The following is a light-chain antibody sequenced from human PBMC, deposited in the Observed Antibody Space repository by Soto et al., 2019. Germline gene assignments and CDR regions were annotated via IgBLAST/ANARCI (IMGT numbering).Light chain of an antibody. V-gene: IGKV1-5*01. CDR2: DAS. CDR3: QQYNSWSALT. Sequence: DIQMTQSPSTLSASVGDRVTITCRASQSISKWLAWYQQKPGTAPKLLIYDASTLESGVPSRFSGSGSGTEFTSTTSTRQPDDVVTYYCQQYNSWSALTFGRVTRVEIK. CDR1: QSISKW. J-gene: IGKJ4*01.